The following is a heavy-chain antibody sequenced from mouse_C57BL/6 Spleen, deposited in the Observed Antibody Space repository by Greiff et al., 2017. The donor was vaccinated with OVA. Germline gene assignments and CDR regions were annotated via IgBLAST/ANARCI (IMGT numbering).Heavy chain of an antibody. D-gene: IGHD3-3*01. Sequence: EVKLMESGPGMVQPSQSLSLTCTVTGYSITSGYDWHWLRHFPGNKLEWMGYISYSGSSTYNPSLTSRISITHYTSKNHFFLKLNSVTTEDTATYYCARAALGAMDYWGQGTSVTVSS. J-gene: IGHJ4*01. CDR3: ARAALGAMDY. V-gene: IGHV3-1*01. CDR2: ISYSGSS. CDR1: GYSITSGYD.